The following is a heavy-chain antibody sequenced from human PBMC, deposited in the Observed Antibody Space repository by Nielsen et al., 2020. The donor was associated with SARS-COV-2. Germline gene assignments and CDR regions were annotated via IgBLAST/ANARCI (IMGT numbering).Heavy chain of an antibody. Sequence: WVRQAPGQGLEWMGIINPSGGSTSYAQKFQGRVTMTRDTSTSTVYMELRSLRSEDTAVYYCASQPFDCTNGVCSPYYYYGMDVWGQGTTVTVSS. D-gene: IGHD2-8*01. CDR3: ASQPFDCTNGVCSPYYYYGMDV. J-gene: IGHJ6*02. CDR2: INPSGGST. V-gene: IGHV1-46*01.